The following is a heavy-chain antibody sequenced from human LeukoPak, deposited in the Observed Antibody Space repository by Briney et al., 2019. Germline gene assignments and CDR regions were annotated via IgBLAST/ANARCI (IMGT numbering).Heavy chain of an antibody. J-gene: IGHJ3*02. CDR2: IYYSGST. D-gene: IGHD3-16*02. CDR1: GGSISSGGYY. V-gene: IGHV4-31*03. CDR3: ARDTWGRLGELSSDAFDI. Sequence: SQTLSLTCTVSGGSISSGGYYWSWIRQHPGKGLEWIGYIYYSGSTYYNPSLKSRDTISVDTPKNQFSLKLSSVTAADTAVYYCARDTWGRLGELSSDAFDIWGQGTMVTVSS.